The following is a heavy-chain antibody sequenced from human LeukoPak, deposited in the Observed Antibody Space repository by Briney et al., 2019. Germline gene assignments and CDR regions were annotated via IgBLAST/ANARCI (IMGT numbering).Heavy chain of an antibody. V-gene: IGHV1-2*02. D-gene: IGHD1-26*01. Sequence: ASVKVSCKASGYTFSDYYVHCVRQAPGQGLKWMGWINPNSGGTDYAQKFRGRVTLTRETSISTAYMELSSLRSDDAAVYYCARGVGPTIFFNYWGQGTLVTVSS. CDR1: GYTFSDYY. CDR2: INPNSGGT. J-gene: IGHJ4*02. CDR3: ARGVGPTIFFNY.